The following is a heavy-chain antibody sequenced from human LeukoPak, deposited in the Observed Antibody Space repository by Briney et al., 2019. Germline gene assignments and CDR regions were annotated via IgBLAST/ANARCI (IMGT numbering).Heavy chain of an antibody. J-gene: IGHJ4*02. V-gene: IGHV1-24*01. D-gene: IGHD6-13*01. CDR1: GYTLTELS. Sequence: ASVKVSCKVSGYTLTELSMHWVRQAPGKGLEWMGGFDPEDGETIYAQKFQGRVTMTEDTSTDTAYMELSSLRSEDTAVYYCARRDSSSWYVDYWGQGTLVTVSS. CDR3: ARRDSSSWYVDY. CDR2: FDPEDGET.